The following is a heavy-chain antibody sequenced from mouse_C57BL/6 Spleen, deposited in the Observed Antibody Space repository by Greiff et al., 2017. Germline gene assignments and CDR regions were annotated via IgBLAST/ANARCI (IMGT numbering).Heavy chain of an antibody. D-gene: IGHD1-1*01. J-gene: IGHJ1*03. CDR3: ARRAGSSARYVDV. CDR2: ISSGSSTI. V-gene: IGHV5-17*01. Sequence: EVHLVESGGGLVKPGGSLKLSCAASGFTFSDYGMHWVRQAPEKGLEWVAYISSGSSTIYYADTVKGRFTFSRDNAKNTLFLQMTSLRSEDTAMYYCARRAGSSARYVDVWGTGTTVTVSS. CDR1: GFTFSDYG.